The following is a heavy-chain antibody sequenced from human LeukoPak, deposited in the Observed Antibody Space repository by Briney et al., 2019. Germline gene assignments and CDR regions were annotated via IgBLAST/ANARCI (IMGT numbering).Heavy chain of an antibody. Sequence: ASVKVSCKASGYTFTSYYMHWVRQAPGQGLEWMGIINPSGGSTSYAQKFQGRVTMTRDTSTSTVYMELSSPRSEDTSVYYCARTGEAYYYGMDVWGQGTTVTVSS. CDR1: GYTFTSYY. J-gene: IGHJ6*02. V-gene: IGHV1-46*01. CDR2: INPSGGST. CDR3: ARTGEAYYYGMDV. D-gene: IGHD3/OR15-3a*01.